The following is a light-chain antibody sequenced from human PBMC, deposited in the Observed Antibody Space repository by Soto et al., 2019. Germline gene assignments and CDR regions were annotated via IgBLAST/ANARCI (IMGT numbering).Light chain of an antibody. V-gene: IGKV1-39*01. CDR1: QSISNY. Sequence: DIQMTQSPSSLSASVGDRVTITCRASQSISNYVNWYQQKPGEAPKLLIYAAFSFQSEVPSRFSGSGSGTEFTLTISSLQPEDIATYFGQQNFSTLLTFGGGTTVEIK. J-gene: IGKJ4*01. CDR2: AAF. CDR3: QQNFSTLLT.